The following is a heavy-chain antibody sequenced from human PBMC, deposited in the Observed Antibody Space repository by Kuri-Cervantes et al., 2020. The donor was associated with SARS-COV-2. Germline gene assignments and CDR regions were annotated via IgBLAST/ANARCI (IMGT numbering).Heavy chain of an antibody. D-gene: IGHD1-26*01. V-gene: IGHV4-59*12. CDR2: IYYSGST. CDR3: ARLGSGGSYYFDY. J-gene: IGHJ4*02. CDR1: GGSISSYY. Sequence: ESLKISCTVSGGSISSYYWSWIRQPPGKGLEWIGYIYYSGSTNYNPSLKSRVTISVDTSKNQFSLKLSSVTAADTAVYYCARLGSGGSYYFDYWGQGTLVTVSS.